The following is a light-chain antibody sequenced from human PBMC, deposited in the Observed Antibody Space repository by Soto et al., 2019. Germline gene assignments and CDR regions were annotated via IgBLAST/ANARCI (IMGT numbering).Light chain of an antibody. V-gene: IGKV1-39*01. CDR2: AAS. J-gene: IGKJ1*01. CDR3: QQSYSSPPT. Sequence: IQMTQYPSSLSASVGDRVNVTCRASQSINDYLNWYQQKPGTAPRLLIYAASSLQSGVPSRFSGSRSGPDFTLTISSLQPEDFATYYCQQSYSSPPTFGQGTKVDI. CDR1: QSINDY.